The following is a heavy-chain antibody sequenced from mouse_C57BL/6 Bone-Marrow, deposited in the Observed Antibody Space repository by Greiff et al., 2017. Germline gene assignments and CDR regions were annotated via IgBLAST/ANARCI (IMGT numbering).Heavy chain of an antibody. J-gene: IGHJ3*01. V-gene: IGHV5-4*03. CDR3: ASLGGFAY. D-gene: IGHD4-1*01. Sequence: EVKVVDSGGGLVKPGGSLKLSCAASGFTFSSYAMSWVRQTPEKRLEWVATISDGGSYTYYPDNVKGRFTISRDNAKNNLYLQMSHLKSEDTAMYYCASLGGFAYWGQGTLVTVSA. CDR1: GFTFSSYA. CDR2: ISDGGSYT.